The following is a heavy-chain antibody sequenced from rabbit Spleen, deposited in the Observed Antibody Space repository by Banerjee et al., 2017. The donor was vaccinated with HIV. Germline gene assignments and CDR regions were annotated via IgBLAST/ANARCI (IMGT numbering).Heavy chain of an antibody. D-gene: IGHD6-1*01. J-gene: IGHJ4*01. CDR1: GFSFTDKDV. Sequence: QSLEESGGDLVKPEGSLTLTCTASGFSFTDKDVMCWVRQAPGKGLEWIGCINTITGKTVYTTWAKGRFTISRASSTTVFLQMTSLTAADTATYFCARLGHADYPYAYGLKLWGPGTLVTVS. CDR3: ARLGHADYPYAYGLKL. CDR2: INTITGKT. V-gene: IGHV1S40*01.